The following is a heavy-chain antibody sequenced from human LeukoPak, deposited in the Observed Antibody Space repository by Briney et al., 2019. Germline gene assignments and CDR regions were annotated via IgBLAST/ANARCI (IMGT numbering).Heavy chain of an antibody. Sequence: GGSLRLSCAASGFTFSSYWMHWVRQAPGKGLEWVSYISSSSSTIYYADSVKGRFTISKDNAKNSLYLQMNSLRAEDTAVYYCARESPRGGPDYWGQGTLVTVSS. J-gene: IGHJ4*02. V-gene: IGHV3-48*01. CDR2: ISSSSSTI. CDR1: GFTFSSYW. CDR3: ARESPRGGPDY. D-gene: IGHD3-10*01.